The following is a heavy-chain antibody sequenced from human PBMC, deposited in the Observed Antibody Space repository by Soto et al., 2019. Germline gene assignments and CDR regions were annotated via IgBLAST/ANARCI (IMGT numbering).Heavy chain of an antibody. J-gene: IGHJ5*02. D-gene: IGHD2-21*02. CDR2: IITYNGNT. CDR1: GYTFTDYA. V-gene: IGHV1-18*01. CDR3: ARDRHHASVGTNWFDP. Sequence: ASVKVSCKASGYTFTDYAISWVRQAPGQGLEWMGWIITYNGNTNYAQKLQGRVTMTTDTSTSTAYMELRSLRSDDTAVYFCARDRHHASVGTNWFDPWGQGTPVNVSS.